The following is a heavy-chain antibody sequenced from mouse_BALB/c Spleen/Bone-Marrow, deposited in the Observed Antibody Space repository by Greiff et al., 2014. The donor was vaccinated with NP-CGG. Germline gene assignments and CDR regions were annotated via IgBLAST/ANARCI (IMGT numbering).Heavy chain of an antibody. J-gene: IGHJ3*01. CDR3: ARQSYEGFAY. Sequence: VQLVESGGNLVQPGGSLKLSCAASGFTFSSYTMSWVRQTPEKRLEWVAYISNGGGSTYYPDTVKGRFTISRDNATNTLYLQMSSLKSEDTAMYYCARQSYEGFAYWGQGTLVTVSA. D-gene: IGHD2-3*01. V-gene: IGHV5-12-2*01. CDR1: GFTFSSYT. CDR2: ISNGGGST.